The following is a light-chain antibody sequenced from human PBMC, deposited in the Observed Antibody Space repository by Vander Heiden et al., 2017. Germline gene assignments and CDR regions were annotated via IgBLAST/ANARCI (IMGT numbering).Light chain of an antibody. CDR3: TQCTHWPPIT. CDR2: KVS. J-gene: IGKJ5*01. Sequence: VVMTQSPLSLPVTLGQPASISCRSSQSLVYSDGNTYLNWFQQRPGQSPRRLIYKVSNRDSGVPDRFSGSGSGHDFTLKISRGEAEDVGVYYCTQCTHWPPITFGQGTLMEIK. CDR1: QSLVYSDGNTY. V-gene: IGKV2-30*01.